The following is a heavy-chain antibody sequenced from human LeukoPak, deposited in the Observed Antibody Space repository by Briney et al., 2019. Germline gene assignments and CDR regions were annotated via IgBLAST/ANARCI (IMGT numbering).Heavy chain of an antibody. V-gene: IGHV1-18*01. D-gene: IGHD7-27*01. J-gene: IGHJ3*02. CDR3: ARGGDGHRWGRRFDAFDI. CDR2: ISTYNGNT. CDR1: GYIFTNYG. Sequence: ASVKVSCKASGYIFTNYGISWVRQAPGQGLEWLGWISTYNGNTNYAQKLQGRVTMTTDTSTSTAHMELRSLRSDDTAVYYCARGGDGHRWGRRFDAFDIWGQGTMVTVSS.